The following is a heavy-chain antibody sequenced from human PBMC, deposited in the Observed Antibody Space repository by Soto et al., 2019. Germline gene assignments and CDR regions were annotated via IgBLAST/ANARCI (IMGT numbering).Heavy chain of an antibody. J-gene: IGHJ3*02. Sequence: GGSLRLSCAASGFTFSDYYMSWIRQAPGKRLEWVSYISSGGSTIYYADSVKGRFTISRDNAKNSLYLQMNSLRAEDTAVYYCARDTPVVPAAVHDAFDIWGQGTMVTVSS. V-gene: IGHV3-11*01. CDR1: GFTFSDYY. CDR2: ISSGGSTI. D-gene: IGHD2-2*01. CDR3: ARDTPVVPAAVHDAFDI.